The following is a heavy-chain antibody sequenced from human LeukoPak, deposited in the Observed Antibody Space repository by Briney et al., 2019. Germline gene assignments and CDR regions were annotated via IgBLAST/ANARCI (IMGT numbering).Heavy chain of an antibody. J-gene: IGHJ4*02. CDR1: GSSISSGGFS. CDR2: IWQSGST. CDR3: ARGDDILTRSGRIFDF. V-gene: IGHV4-30-2*01. D-gene: IGHD3-9*01. Sequence: SETLSLTCAVSGSSISSGGFSWSWIRQPPGKGLEYIGYIWQSGSTYYNPSLKSRVTISVDRSKNQFSLKLTSVTAADTAVYYCARGDDILTRSGRIFDFWGQGILVPVSS.